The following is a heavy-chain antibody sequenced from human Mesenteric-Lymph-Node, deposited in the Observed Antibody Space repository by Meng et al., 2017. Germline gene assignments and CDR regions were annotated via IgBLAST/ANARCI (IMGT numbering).Heavy chain of an antibody. Sequence: QVQLQYSGSGLVRPPPTLALTCAFSDDSITSGAYSWTWIRQPPGKGLEWIGYIYHGVNIYYTPSLRSRVTISVDKSRNQFSLKLSSVTAADTAVYYCARWGIADYPVGQYYFDYWGQGTLVTVSS. CDR3: ARWGIADYPVGQYYFDY. J-gene: IGHJ4*02. CDR2: IYHGVNI. CDR1: DDSITSGAYS. D-gene: IGHD6-13*01. V-gene: IGHV4-30-2*01.